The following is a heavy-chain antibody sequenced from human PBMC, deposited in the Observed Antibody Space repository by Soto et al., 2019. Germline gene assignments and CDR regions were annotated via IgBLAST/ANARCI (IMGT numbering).Heavy chain of an antibody. CDR2: IYYSGST. CDR1: GISFGTYY. Sequence: SETLSLTCAVSGISFGTYYWSWIRQPPGKGLEWIGYIYYSGSTNYNPSLKSRVTISVDTSKNQFSLKLSSVTAADTAVYYCARQARNPVITFDYWGQGTLVTVSS. CDR3: ARQARNPVITFDY. D-gene: IGHD3-22*01. V-gene: IGHV4-59*08. J-gene: IGHJ4*02.